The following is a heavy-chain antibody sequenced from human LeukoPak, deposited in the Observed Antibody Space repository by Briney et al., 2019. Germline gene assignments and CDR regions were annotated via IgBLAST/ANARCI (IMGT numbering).Heavy chain of an antibody. CDR2: IGISSGNT. J-gene: IGHJ4*02. CDR1: GFRFSDYS. D-gene: IGHD5-12*01. CDR3: ARDYEYAFDN. V-gene: IGHV3-48*01. Sequence: GSLRLSCAASGFRFSDYSMNWVRQAPGKGLEWISYIGISSGNTKYADSVKGRFTISGDKARNSLYLQMNSLRVEDTAVYYCARDYEYAFDNWGQGTLVTVSS.